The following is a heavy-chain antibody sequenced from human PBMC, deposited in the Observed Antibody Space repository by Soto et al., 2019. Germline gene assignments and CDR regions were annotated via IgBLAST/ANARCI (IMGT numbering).Heavy chain of an antibody. Sequence: KVSCKASGYTFTRFAIHWVRQAPGQSLEWMGWINAVNGNKKYSQKFQGRVTITMDTSANTVHMEVSSLTSEDTALYYCAREGDQSGYDYGLDFWGQGTLVTVSS. CDR3: AREGDQSGYDYGLDF. J-gene: IGHJ4*02. CDR1: GYTFTRFA. V-gene: IGHV1-3*01. D-gene: IGHD5-12*01. CDR2: INAVNGNK.